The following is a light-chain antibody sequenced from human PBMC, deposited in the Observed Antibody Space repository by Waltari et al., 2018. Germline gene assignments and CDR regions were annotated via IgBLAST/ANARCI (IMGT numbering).Light chain of an antibody. CDR2: DAA. V-gene: IGKV3-11*01. J-gene: IGKJ2*01. Sequence: ENVLTQSPATLSLSPGEAATLSCRASQHVGNSLAWYQHKPGKAPRLLIYDAANRASGIPVRFSGSGSGTDLTRTISSLEPDDFAVYYCQQRSNWHTFGQGTRLEIK. CDR1: QHVGNS. CDR3: QQRSNWHT.